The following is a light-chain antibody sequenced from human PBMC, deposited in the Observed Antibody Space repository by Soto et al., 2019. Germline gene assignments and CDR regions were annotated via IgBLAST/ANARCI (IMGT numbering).Light chain of an antibody. CDR3: QQSYSTPPWT. CDR1: QSISIS. J-gene: IGKJ1*01. V-gene: IGKV1-39*01. Sequence: DIQMTQSPSSLSASVGDRVTITCRASQSISISLNWYQLKPGKAPKLLICAASNLQSGVPSRFSGSGSGTDFTLTISSLQPEDFATYFCQQSYSTPPWTFGQGTRWIS. CDR2: AAS.